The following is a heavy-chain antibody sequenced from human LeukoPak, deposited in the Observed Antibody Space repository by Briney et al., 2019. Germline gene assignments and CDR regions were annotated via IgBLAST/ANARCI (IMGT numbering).Heavy chain of an antibody. Sequence: GGSLRLSCAASGFTFSSYAMSWVRQAPGKGLEWVSAISGSGGSTYYADSVKGRFTVSRDNSKNTLYLQMNSLRAEDTAVYYCAKGRSSSWSLDAFDIWGQGTMVTVSS. CDR1: GFTFSSYA. D-gene: IGHD6-13*01. V-gene: IGHV3-23*01. CDR3: AKGRSSSWSLDAFDI. CDR2: ISGSGGST. J-gene: IGHJ3*02.